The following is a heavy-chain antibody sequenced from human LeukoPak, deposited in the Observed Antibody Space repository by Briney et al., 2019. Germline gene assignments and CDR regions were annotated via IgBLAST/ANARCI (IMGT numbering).Heavy chain of an antibody. Sequence: GGSLRLSCAASGFTFSNYGMHWVRQAPGKGLEWVSFIRYDGSNKNYVDSVKGRFTISRDNSKNTVDLEMNSLRAEDTAVYYCAKGVSRDGYNYFDYWGQGTLVTVSS. J-gene: IGHJ4*02. CDR3: AKGVSRDGYNYFDY. D-gene: IGHD5-24*01. CDR1: GFTFSNYG. CDR2: IRYDGSNK. V-gene: IGHV3-30*02.